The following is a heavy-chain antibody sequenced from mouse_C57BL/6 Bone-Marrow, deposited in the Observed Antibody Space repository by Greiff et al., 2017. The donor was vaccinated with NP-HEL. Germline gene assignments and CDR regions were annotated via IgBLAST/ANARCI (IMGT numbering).Heavy chain of an antibody. CDR1: GFTFSDAW. V-gene: IGHV6-6*01. D-gene: IGHD2-5*01. CDR2: IRNKANNHAT. J-gene: IGHJ2*01. CDR3: TGSNYVDYFDY. Sequence: EVMLVESGGGLVQPGGSMKLSCTASGFTFSDAWMDWVRQSPEKGLAWVAEIRNKANNHATYYAESVKGRFTISRDDSKSSVYLQMNSLRAEDTGIYYCTGSNYVDYFDYWGQGTTLTVSS.